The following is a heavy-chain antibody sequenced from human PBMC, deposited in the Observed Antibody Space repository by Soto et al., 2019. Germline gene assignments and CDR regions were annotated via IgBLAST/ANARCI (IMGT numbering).Heavy chain of an antibody. CDR3: AKHDYVWGSYRTFAY. J-gene: IGHJ4*02. Sequence: EVHLVESGGHLVQPGGFLRLSCAGSGFTFSGYWMSWVRQAPGKGLEWVANIKEDGSEKYYVDSVEGRFTISRDNAKNSLYLQMNILRAEDTGVYYCAKHDYVWGSYRTFAYWGQGTLVTVSS. V-gene: IGHV3-7*01. CDR2: IKEDGSEK. D-gene: IGHD3-16*02. CDR1: GFTFSGYW.